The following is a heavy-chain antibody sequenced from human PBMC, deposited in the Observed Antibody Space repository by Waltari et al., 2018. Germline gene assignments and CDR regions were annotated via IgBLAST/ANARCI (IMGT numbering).Heavy chain of an antibody. V-gene: IGHV4-39*07. CDR1: GGSISSSSYY. CDR3: AGAGIAARPDAFDI. D-gene: IGHD6-6*01. J-gene: IGHJ3*02. CDR2: IYYSGST. Sequence: QLQLQESGPGLVKPSEILSLTCTVSGGSISSSSYYWGWIRQPPGKGLEWIGSIYYSGSTYYNPSLKSRVTISVDTSKNQFSLKLSSVTAADTAVYYCAGAGIAARPDAFDIWGQGTMVTVSS.